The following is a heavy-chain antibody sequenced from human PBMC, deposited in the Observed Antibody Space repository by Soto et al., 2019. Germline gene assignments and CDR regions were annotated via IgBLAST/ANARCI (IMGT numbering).Heavy chain of an antibody. CDR1: VFSLSTSGVG. J-gene: IGHJ4*02. Sequence: QITLKESGPTLVKPTQTLTLTCTFSVFSLSTSGVGVGWIRQPPGKALEWLALISWNEDKRYSPSLKSRLTAIKYTAKNQAGLTTTNMDHVDTSTYYCAHRLDSSGWPLFDSWGQGTIVTLSS. D-gene: IGHD6-19*01. CDR3: AHRLDSSGWPLFDS. V-gene: IGHV2-5*01. CDR2: ISWNEDK.